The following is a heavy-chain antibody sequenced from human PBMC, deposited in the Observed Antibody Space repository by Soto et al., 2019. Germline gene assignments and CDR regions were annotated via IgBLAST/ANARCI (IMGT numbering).Heavy chain of an antibody. CDR2: IYPAGNT. CDR3: ARDPDSSGLHY. J-gene: IGHJ4*02. V-gene: IGHV3-53*01. CDR1: GFTVSGIF. Sequence: GGSLRLSCAASGFTVSGIFMIWVRQAPGKGLEWVSVIYPAGNTYYADSVKGRFTISRDSSKNTLFLQMNGLRAEDTAMYYCARDPDSSGLHYWGQGTLVTVSS. D-gene: IGHD6-19*01.